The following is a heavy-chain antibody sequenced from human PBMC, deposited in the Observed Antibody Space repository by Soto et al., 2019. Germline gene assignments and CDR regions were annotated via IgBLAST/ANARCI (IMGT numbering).Heavy chain of an antibody. CDR3: VRGAFKSGWYRDYFDY. D-gene: IGHD6-19*01. CDR1: GFTFSTSW. V-gene: IGHV3-7*01. J-gene: IGHJ4*02. Sequence: GSLRLSCAASGFTFSTSWMTWVRQAPGKGLEWVANMKQDGSAQYYVDSLKGRFSVSRDNAKNSLYLQMDSLRADDTAMYFCVRGAFKSGWYRDYFDYWGQGALVTVST. CDR2: MKQDGSAQ.